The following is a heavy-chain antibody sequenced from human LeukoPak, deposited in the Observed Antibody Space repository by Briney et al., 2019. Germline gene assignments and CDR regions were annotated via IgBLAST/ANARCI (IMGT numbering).Heavy chain of an antibody. CDR2: VYYGGTT. CDR3: ARGILVGASHFDS. CDR1: GVSIRSHY. J-gene: IGHJ4*02. Sequence: PSETLSLTCIVSGVSIRSHYWTWIRQPPGKGLEWVAYVYYGGTTNYNPSLKSRVTISVDTANNHFSLKLSSVTAADTAVYYCARGILVGASHFDSWGQGTLVTVSS. D-gene: IGHD1-26*01. V-gene: IGHV4-59*11.